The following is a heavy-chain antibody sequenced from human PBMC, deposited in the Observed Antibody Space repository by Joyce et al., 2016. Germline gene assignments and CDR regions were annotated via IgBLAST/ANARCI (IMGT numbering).Heavy chain of an antibody. V-gene: IGHV3-48*01. J-gene: IGHJ4*02. D-gene: IGHD6-19*01. Sequence: EVHLVESGGALVQPGGSLRLSCAASGFIFSRSSMTWVRQTPGQGLEWLSFISDISDVIYYADSVKGRFTTSRDNAKNSVYLQMDSLRAEDSGLYYCAKSYGSAWFNYWDQGTLVTVSS. CDR1: GFIFSRSS. CDR2: ISDISDVI. CDR3: AKSYGSAWFNY.